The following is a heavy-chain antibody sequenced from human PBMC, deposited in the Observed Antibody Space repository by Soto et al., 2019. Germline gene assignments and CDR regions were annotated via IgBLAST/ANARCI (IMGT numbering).Heavy chain of an antibody. J-gene: IGHJ4*02. V-gene: IGHV3-30*18. CDR2: ISYDGSDS. Sequence: QVQLVESGGGVVQPGRSLRLSCAASGFTFSTYGMHWVRQAAGKGLEWVAVISYDGSDSYYADSVKGRFTISRDDSKNTLYLQMTSLRAEDTAVYSCAKDGDGYWGQGTLVTVSS. D-gene: IGHD7-27*01. CDR3: AKDGDGY. CDR1: GFTFSTYG.